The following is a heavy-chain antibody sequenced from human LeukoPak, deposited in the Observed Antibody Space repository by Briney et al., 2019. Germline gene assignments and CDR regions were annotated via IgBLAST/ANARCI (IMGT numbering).Heavy chain of an antibody. V-gene: IGHV1-2*02. D-gene: IGHD1-1*01. CDR3: ARDLRDVMRTGIPYEIDY. CDR1: GYTFTSYD. Sequence: ASVKVSCKASGYTFTSYDINWVRQATGQGLEWMGWINPNSGGTYFAQKFQGRVTVTRDTFIATAYMELSRLTSDDTAIYYCARDLRDVMRTGIPYEIDYWGQGTLVTVSS. CDR2: INPNSGGT. J-gene: IGHJ4*02.